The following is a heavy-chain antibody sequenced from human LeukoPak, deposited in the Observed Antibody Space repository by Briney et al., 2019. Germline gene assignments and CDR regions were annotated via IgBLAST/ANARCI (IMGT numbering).Heavy chain of an antibody. V-gene: IGHV3-23*01. CDR1: GFTFSSDA. CDR3: AKASAMIVVVSKHFDY. CDR2: ITASGGGT. Sequence: GGSLRLSCAASGFTFSSDAMSWVRQAPGKGLEWVSAITASGGGTYYAASVKGRFTISRDHSKSTLYLQMNSLRAEDTAVYYCAKASAMIVVVSKHFDYWGQGTLVTVSS. J-gene: IGHJ4*02. D-gene: IGHD3-22*01.